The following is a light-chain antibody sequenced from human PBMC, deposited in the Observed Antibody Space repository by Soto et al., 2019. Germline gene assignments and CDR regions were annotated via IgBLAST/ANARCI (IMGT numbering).Light chain of an antibody. V-gene: IGKV3-15*01. CDR2: GAS. CDR3: QQYNNWPRT. CDR1: QSVSSN. J-gene: IGKJ2*01. Sequence: EIVMTQSPATLSVSPGERATLSCRASQSVSSNLAWYQQKPGQAPRLLIYGASTRATGIPARFSGGGSGTEFTLTISSLQSEDFAVYYCQQYNNWPRTFGQGTNLEI.